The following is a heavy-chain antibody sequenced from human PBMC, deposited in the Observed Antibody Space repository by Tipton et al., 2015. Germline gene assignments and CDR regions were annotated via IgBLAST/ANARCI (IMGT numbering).Heavy chain of an antibody. Sequence: SLRLSCSAAGFTLSRYAMNWVRQAPGKGLEYVSAITTNGYSTYYADSVRGRFTISRDNSKNTLYLQMSSLRAEDTAVYYCARYGTPSSNYWFFDLWGRGTLVTVSS. CDR2: ITTNGYST. V-gene: IGHV3-64D*08. CDR3: ARYGTPSSNYWFFDL. CDR1: GFTLSRYA. D-gene: IGHD1-14*01. J-gene: IGHJ2*01.